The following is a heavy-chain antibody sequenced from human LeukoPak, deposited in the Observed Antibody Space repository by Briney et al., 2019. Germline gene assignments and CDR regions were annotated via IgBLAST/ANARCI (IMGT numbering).Heavy chain of an antibody. J-gene: IGHJ3*02. D-gene: IGHD4-17*01. CDR1: GYSISSSNW. V-gene: IGHV4-28*05. Sequence: SETLSLTCTVSGYSISSSNWWGWIRQPPGKGLEWIGYIYYSGSIYYNPSPKSRVTMSVDTSKNQLSLKLSSVTAVDTGVYYCARNHGYGDYVPGAFDIWGQGTMVTVSS. CDR2: IYYSGSI. CDR3: ARNHGYGDYVPGAFDI.